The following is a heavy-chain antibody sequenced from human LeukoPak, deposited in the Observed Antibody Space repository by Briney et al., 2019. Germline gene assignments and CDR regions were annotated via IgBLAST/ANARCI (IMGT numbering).Heavy chain of an antibody. Sequence: PGGSLRLSCAASGFTFSSYAMSWVRQAPGKGLEWVSAISGSGGSTYYADSVKGRFTISRDNSKNTLYLQMNSLRAEDTAVYYCARGQRGYSYGYLPTPLDYWGQGTLVTVSS. CDR1: GFTFSSYA. J-gene: IGHJ4*02. D-gene: IGHD5-18*01. V-gene: IGHV3-23*01. CDR2: ISGSGGST. CDR3: ARGQRGYSYGYLPTPLDY.